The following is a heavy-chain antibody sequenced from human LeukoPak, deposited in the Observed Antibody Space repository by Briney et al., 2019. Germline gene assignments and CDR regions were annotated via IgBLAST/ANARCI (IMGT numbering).Heavy chain of an antibody. D-gene: IGHD1-26*01. J-gene: IGHJ3*02. CDR1: GFTVSDNC. V-gene: IGHV3-53*01. CDR3: ARIEWERLGRAFDI. Sequence: PGGSLRLSCAASGFTVSDNCMTWVRQAPGKGLEWVSSTYNAGATHYAESVKGRFTISRDNSKNTLFLQMNSLRAEDMAVYYCARIEWERLGRAFDIWGQGTMVTVSS. CDR2: TYNAGAT.